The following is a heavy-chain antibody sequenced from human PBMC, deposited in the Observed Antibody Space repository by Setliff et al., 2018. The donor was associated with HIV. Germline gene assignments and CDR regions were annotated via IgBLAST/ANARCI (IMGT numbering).Heavy chain of an antibody. V-gene: IGHV4-30-4*08. Sequence: PSETLSLTCTVSGVSISSGDYYWSWIRQPPGKGLEWIGYIYYSGTTYYNPSLKSRITMSIDTSKNQFSLKLSSVTAADTAVYFCAREDFNDLSAFDIWGQGTRVTVS. CDR3: AREDFNDLSAFDI. J-gene: IGHJ3*02. D-gene: IGHD2-15*01. CDR1: GVSISSGDYY. CDR2: IYYSGTT.